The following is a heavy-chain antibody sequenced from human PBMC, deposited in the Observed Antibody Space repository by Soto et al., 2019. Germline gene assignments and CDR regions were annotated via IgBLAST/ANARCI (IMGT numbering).Heavy chain of an antibody. Sequence: PSETLSLTCTVSGGSISSSSYYWGWIRQPPGKGLEWIGSIYYSGSTYYNPSLKSRVTISVDTSKNQFSLKLSSVTAADTAVYYCARLMGIAVAGALRWGQGTLVTAPQ. CDR2: IYYSGST. CDR1: GGSISSSSYY. D-gene: IGHD6-19*01. J-gene: IGHJ4*02. CDR3: ARLMGIAVAGALR. V-gene: IGHV4-39*01.